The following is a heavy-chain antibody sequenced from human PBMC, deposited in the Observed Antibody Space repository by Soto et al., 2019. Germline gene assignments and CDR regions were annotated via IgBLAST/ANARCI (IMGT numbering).Heavy chain of an antibody. J-gene: IGHJ4*02. CDR2: ISSSSSTI. CDR1: GFTFSSYS. CDR3: ARGQTYCGGDCYSD. D-gene: IGHD2-21*02. V-gene: IGHV3-48*02. Sequence: LRLSCAASGFTFSSYSMNWVRQAPGKGLEWVSYISSSSSTIYYADSVKGRFTISRDNAKNSLYLQMNGLRDEDTAVYYCARGQTYCGGDCYSDWGPGTLVTVSS.